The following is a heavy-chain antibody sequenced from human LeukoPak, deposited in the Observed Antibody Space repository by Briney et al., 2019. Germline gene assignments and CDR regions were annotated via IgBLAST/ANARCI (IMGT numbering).Heavy chain of an antibody. CDR2: ISSSGSTI. D-gene: IGHD3-22*01. Sequence: GRSLRLSCAASGFTFSSYEMNWVRQAPGKGLEWVSYISSSGSTIYYADSVKGRFTISRDNAKNSLYLQMNSLRAEDTAVYYCARDPPMYYYDSSGYWQYYFDYWGQGTLVTVSS. J-gene: IGHJ4*02. V-gene: IGHV3-48*03. CDR3: ARDPPMYYYDSSGYWQYYFDY. CDR1: GFTFSSYE.